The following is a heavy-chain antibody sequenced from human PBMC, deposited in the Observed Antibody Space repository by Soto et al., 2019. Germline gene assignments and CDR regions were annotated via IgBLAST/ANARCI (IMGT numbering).Heavy chain of an antibody. CDR2: IKQDGTEK. J-gene: IGHJ3*02. Sequence: GGSLRLSCATSGFTFSRYWMNWVLQGAGKGLEWVATIKQDGTEKNYVYSVTGRFTISRDNARNSLYLQMDSRRAEDTAVYFCARGDTPMITGMDSFDIWGQGTMVTVS. D-gene: IGHD5-18*01. CDR3: ARGDTPMITGMDSFDI. CDR1: GFTFSRYW. V-gene: IGHV3-7*01.